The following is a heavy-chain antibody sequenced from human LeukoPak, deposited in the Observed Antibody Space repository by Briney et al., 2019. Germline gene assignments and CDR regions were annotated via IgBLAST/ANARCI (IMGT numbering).Heavy chain of an antibody. Sequence: GGSLSLSCAASGFTFSSYAMNWVRQAPGKGLEWVSGINGVGDSTFYADSVKGRFTISRDNSNNMLYLQMNSLRAEDTAVYYCAKGGLSPDYWGQGTLVTVSS. CDR3: AKGGLSPDY. CDR1: GFTFSSYA. D-gene: IGHD2-15*01. V-gene: IGHV3-23*01. CDR2: INGVGDST. J-gene: IGHJ4*02.